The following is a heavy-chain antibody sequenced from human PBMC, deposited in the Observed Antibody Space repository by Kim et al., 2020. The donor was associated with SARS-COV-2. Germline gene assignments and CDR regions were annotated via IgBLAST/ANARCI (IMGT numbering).Heavy chain of an antibody. Sequence: LSLTCTVSGGSISSGGYYWSWIRQHPGKGLEWIGYIYYSGSTYYNPSLKSRVTISVDTSKNQFSLKLSSVTAADTAVYYCARGPLGYYYYGMDVWGQGTTVTVSS. CDR3: ARGPLGYYYYGMDV. V-gene: IGHV4-31*03. CDR2: IYYSGST. CDR1: GGSISSGGYY. J-gene: IGHJ6*02. D-gene: IGHD3-16*01.